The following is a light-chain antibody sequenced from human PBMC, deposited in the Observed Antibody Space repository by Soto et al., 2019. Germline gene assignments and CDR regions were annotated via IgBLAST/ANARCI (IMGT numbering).Light chain of an antibody. CDR1: QDIDNF. V-gene: IGKV1-33*01. Sequence: NQSASSLSVYMGDRVTITCQASQDIDNFLNWYQHKPGAAPKLLIYDASTLAPGVPSRFSGTESGTDFTFTISSLQPEDIATYYCQEYHNLPIPFGPGTRLEI. J-gene: IGKJ5*01. CDR3: QEYHNLPIP. CDR2: DAS.